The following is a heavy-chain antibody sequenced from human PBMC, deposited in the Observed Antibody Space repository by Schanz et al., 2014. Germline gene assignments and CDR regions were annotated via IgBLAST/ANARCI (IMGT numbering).Heavy chain of an antibody. CDR1: GGSISTYY. CDR2: VYYTGSA. Sequence: QMQLQGSGPGLVKPSETLSLTCAVSGGSISTYYWSWVRQPPGKGLEWLAYVYYTGSANYNPSLKSRLTISVDTSKNQFSLKVTSVTPADTAVYYCARGVLGSGYRQQYYFDHWGQGTLVTVSS. J-gene: IGHJ4*02. V-gene: IGHV4-59*12. CDR3: ARGVLGSGYRQQYYFDH. D-gene: IGHD3-3*01.